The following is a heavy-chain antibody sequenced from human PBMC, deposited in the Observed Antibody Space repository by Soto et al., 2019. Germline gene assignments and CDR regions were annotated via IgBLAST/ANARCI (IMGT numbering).Heavy chain of an antibody. J-gene: IGHJ4*02. Sequence: GCLKISCPASGYSITKYWIARVRQNTPQGPQWMGSIYPGDSDTRYSPSFQGQVTISVDKSITTAYLQWSSLKASDTAMYYCARLGGGYGCSSYSCYNAGPDSWGRGTLVTSPQ. D-gene: IGHD2-15*01. CDR1: GYSITKYW. CDR2: IYPGDSDT. V-gene: IGHV5-51*01. CDR3: ARLGGGYGCSSYSCYNAGPDS.